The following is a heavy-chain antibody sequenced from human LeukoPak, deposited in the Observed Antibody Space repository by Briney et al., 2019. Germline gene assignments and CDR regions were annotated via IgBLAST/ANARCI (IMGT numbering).Heavy chain of an antibody. V-gene: IGHV3-30*02. Sequence: GGSLRLSCAASGFTFSSYGMHWVRQAPGKGREGVAFIRYDGSNKYYADSVKGGFTIYRDNSKNTLYLQMNSLRAEDTAVYYCAKDRRSVVADAFDIWGQGTMVTVSS. J-gene: IGHJ3*02. CDR2: IRYDGSNK. CDR1: GFTFSSYG. CDR3: AKDRRSVVADAFDI. D-gene: IGHD2-2*01.